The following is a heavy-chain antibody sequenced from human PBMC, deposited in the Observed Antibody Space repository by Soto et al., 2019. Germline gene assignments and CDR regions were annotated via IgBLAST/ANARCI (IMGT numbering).Heavy chain of an antibody. J-gene: IGHJ4*02. CDR2: IYYSGST. CDR1: GGSISSYY. D-gene: IGHD4-17*01. Sequence: SETLSLTCTVSGGSISSYYWSWIRQPPGKGLEWIGYIYYSGSTNYNPSLKSRVTISVDTSKNQFSLKLSSVTAADTAVYYCAREVGGPGTVTPLASFDYCGQGTLVTGSS. CDR3: AREVGGPGTVTPLASFDY. V-gene: IGHV4-59*01.